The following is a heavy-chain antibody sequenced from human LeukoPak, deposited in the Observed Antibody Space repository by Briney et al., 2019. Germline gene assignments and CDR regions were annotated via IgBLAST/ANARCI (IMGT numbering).Heavy chain of an antibody. CDR2: IKTDGNIT. D-gene: IGHD1-14*01. CDR1: GFTFSSYW. V-gene: IGHV3-74*01. CDR3: ARWATGGVDY. J-gene: IGHJ4*02. Sequence: GGSLRLSCAASGFTFSSYWMHWVRQAPGKGLVWVSRIKTDGNITSYADSVKGRFTISRDDAKNTLYLQMNSLRAEDTAVYYCARWATGGVDYWGQGTLVTVSS.